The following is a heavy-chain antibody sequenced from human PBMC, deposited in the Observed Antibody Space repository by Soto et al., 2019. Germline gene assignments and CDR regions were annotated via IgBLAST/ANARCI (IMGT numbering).Heavy chain of an antibody. J-gene: IGHJ6*02. D-gene: IGHD6-19*01. Sequence: GGSLRLSCAASGFTFSSYGMHWVLQAPGKGLEWVAVISYDGSNKYYADSVKGRFTISRDNSKNTLYLQMNSLRAEDTAVYYCAMGGSCWYSTLYYGMDVWGQGTTVTVSS. CDR3: AMGGSCWYSTLYYGMDV. V-gene: IGHV3-30*03. CDR2: ISYDGSNK. CDR1: GFTFSSYG.